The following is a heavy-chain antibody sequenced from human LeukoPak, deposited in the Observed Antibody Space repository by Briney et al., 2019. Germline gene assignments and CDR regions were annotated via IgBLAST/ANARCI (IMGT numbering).Heavy chain of an antibody. D-gene: IGHD3-22*01. CDR2: MNPNRGNT. V-gene: IGHV1-8*01. CDR3: ARGPAYYTDRSGYYSSDF. CDR1: GYTFTNYD. J-gene: IGHJ4*02. Sequence: ASVKVSCKASGYTFTNYDINWVRQAAGQGLEWMGWMNPNRGNTDYAQKFQGRVTMIRNTPVSTAYMELSSLTSDDTAVYYCARGPAYYTDRSGYYSSDFWGQGTLVTVSS.